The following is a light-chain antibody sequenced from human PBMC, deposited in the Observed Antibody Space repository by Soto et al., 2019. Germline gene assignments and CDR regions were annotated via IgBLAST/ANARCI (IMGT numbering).Light chain of an antibody. CDR1: SSDVGSYDY. CDR3: SSYAGSNNFPYV. V-gene: IGLV2-8*01. Sequence: QSVLTQPPSASGSPGQSVAISCTGTSSDVGSYDYVSWYRHHPGKAPKLMIYEVNKRPSGVPDRFSGSKSGNTASLTVSGLQAEDEADYYCSSYAGSNNFPYVFGTGTKVTVL. J-gene: IGLJ1*01. CDR2: EVN.